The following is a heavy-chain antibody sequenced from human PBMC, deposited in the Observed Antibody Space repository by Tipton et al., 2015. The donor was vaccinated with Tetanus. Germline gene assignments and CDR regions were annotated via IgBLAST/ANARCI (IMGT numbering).Heavy chain of an antibody. D-gene: IGHD1-26*01. Sequence: SLRLSCATSGFSFSQYGMHWVRQAPGKGLEWVAVIWYDGSNKYYADSVKGRFTISRDNSKNTLYLQMNSLRAEDTAVYYCARELDSGSYGGYFDYWGQGTLVTVSS. V-gene: IGHV3-33*08. CDR1: GFSFSQYG. J-gene: IGHJ4*02. CDR3: ARELDSGSYGGYFDY. CDR2: IWYDGSNK.